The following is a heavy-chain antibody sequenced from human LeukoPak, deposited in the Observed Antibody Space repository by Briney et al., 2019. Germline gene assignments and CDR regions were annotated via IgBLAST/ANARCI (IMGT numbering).Heavy chain of an antibody. J-gene: IGHJ3*02. Sequence: SETLSLTCTVSGGSISSGGYYWSWLRQHPGKGLEWIGYIYYSGSTYYNPSLKSRVTISVDTSKNQFSLKLSSVTAADTAVYYCARYGGSYGSGSYYRAAFDIWGQGTMVTVSS. CDR3: ARYGGSYGSGSYYRAAFDI. CDR2: IYYSGST. V-gene: IGHV4-31*03. D-gene: IGHD3-10*01. CDR1: GGSISSGGYY.